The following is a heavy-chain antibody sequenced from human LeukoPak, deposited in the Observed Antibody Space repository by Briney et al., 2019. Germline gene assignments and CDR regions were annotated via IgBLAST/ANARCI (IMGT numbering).Heavy chain of an antibody. CDR3: ARAGGLRIAVAPIDY. CDR1: GFSFSTYS. Sequence: GGSLRLSCAASGFSFSTYSFSWVRQAPGKGLEWVSGISASGGDTFYADSVKGRFTISRDNSKNTLYLQMNSLRAEDTAVYYCARAGGLRIAVAPIDYWGQGTLVTVSS. CDR2: ISASGGDT. J-gene: IGHJ4*02. V-gene: IGHV3-23*01. D-gene: IGHD6-19*01.